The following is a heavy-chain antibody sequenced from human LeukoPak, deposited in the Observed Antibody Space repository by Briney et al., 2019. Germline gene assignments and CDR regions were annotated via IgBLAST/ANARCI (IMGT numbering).Heavy chain of an antibody. CDR1: GFTFGDYA. J-gene: IGHJ4*02. CDR2: IRSKAYGGTT. Sequence: PGRSLRPSCTASGFTFGDYAMSWVRQAPGKGLEWVGFIRSKAYGGTTEYAASVKGRFTISRDDSKSIAYLQMNSLKTEDTAVYYCTSIVVVTAISPTWYFDYWGQGTLVTVSS. V-gene: IGHV3-49*04. CDR3: TSIVVVTAISPTWYFDY. D-gene: IGHD2-21*02.